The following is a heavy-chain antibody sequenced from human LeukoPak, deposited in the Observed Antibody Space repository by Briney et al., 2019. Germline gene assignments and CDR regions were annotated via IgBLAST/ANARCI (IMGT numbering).Heavy chain of an antibody. J-gene: IGHJ5*02. D-gene: IGHD2-2*01. CDR2: IIPILGIA. CDR3: ARGNKELGYCSSTSCAPDNWFDP. V-gene: IGHV1-69*04. CDR1: GGTFSSYA. Sequence: SVKVSCKASGGTFSSYAISWVRQAPGQGLEWMGRIIPILGIANYAQKFQGRVTITADKSTSTAYMELSSLRSEDTAVYYCARGNKELGYCSSTSCAPDNWFDPWGQGTLVTVSS.